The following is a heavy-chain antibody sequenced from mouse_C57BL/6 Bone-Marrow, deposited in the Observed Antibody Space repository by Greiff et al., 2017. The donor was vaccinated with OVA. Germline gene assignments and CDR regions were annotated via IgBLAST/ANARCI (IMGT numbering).Heavy chain of an antibody. CDR1: GFTFSSYA. CDR3: ARHLLLRAWFAY. CDR2: ISDGGSYT. V-gene: IGHV5-4*01. Sequence: DVQLVESGGGLVKPGGSLKLSCAASGFTFSSYAMSWVRQTPEKRLEWVATISDGGSYTYYPDNVKGRFTISRDNAKNNLYLQMSHLKSEDTAMYYCARHLLLRAWFAYWGQGTLVTVSA. J-gene: IGHJ3*01. D-gene: IGHD1-1*01.